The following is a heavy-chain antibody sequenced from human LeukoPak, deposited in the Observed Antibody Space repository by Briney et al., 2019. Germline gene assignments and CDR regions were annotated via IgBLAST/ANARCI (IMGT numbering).Heavy chain of an antibody. D-gene: IGHD4-23*01. Sequence: SETLSLTCAVSGASFSGYYWSWISQSPGKGLEWIGEIFHTGSTNYNPSLKSRVTISIDTSKNQLSLKLSSVTAADTAVYYCAREGGGNSYWGQGTLVTVST. V-gene: IGHV4-34*12. CDR3: AREGGGNSY. CDR1: GASFSGYY. CDR2: IFHTGST. J-gene: IGHJ4*02.